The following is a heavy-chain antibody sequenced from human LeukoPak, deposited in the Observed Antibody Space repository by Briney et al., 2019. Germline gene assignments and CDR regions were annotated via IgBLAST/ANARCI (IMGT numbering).Heavy chain of an antibody. CDR3: ATAIGSSGSYFPRPDYYYYGMDV. Sequence: ASVKVSCKVSGYTLTELSMHWVRQAPGKGLEWMGGFDPEDGETIYAQKFQGRVTMTEDTSTGTAYMELSRLRSEDTAVYYCATAIGSSGSYFPRPDYYYYGMDVWGQGTTVTVSS. CDR2: FDPEDGET. D-gene: IGHD1-26*01. J-gene: IGHJ6*02. V-gene: IGHV1-24*01. CDR1: GYTLTELS.